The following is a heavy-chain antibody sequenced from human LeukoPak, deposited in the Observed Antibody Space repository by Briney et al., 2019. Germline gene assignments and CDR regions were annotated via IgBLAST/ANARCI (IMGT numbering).Heavy chain of an antibody. CDR3: ASYPRHYYDSSGLC. CDR2: IYYSGST. J-gene: IGHJ4*02. D-gene: IGHD3-22*01. CDR1: GGSISSSSYY. Sequence: SETLSLTCTVSGGSISSSSYYWGWIRQPPGKGLEWIGSIYYSGSTYYNPSLKSRVTISVDTSKNQFSLKLSSVTAADTPVYYCASYPRHYYDSSGLCWGQGTLVTVSS. V-gene: IGHV4-39*01.